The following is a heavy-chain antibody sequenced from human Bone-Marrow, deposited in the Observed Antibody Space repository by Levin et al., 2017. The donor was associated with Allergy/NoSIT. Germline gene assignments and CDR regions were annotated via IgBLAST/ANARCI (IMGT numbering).Heavy chain of an antibody. D-gene: IGHD1-20*01. CDR3: ARDTRFNWNRSRVEF. CDR2: ISGSGGST. V-gene: IGHV3-23*01. CDR1: GFTFSSYA. J-gene: IGHJ1*01. Sequence: ETLSLTCAASGFTFSSYAMSWVRQAPGKGLEWVSTISGSGGSTYYADSVRGRFTISRGSYKTRYLEMNNLRVDDTAVFYCARDTRFNWNRSRVEFWRQGTLVSVSS.